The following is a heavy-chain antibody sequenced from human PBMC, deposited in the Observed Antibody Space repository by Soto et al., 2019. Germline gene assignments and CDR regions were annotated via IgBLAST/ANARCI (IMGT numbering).Heavy chain of an antibody. D-gene: IGHD2-15*01. Sequence: ALSVISNVAGGCISSGDYYWSWIRQPRGKGLEWIGYIYYSGSTYYNPSLKSRVTISVDTSKNQFSLKLSSVNAADTAVYYCARVGWCISGGSCYRFDYWGQGTLVTVSS. CDR2: IYYSGST. J-gene: IGHJ4*02. CDR1: GGCISSGDYY. V-gene: IGHV4-30-4*01. CDR3: ARVGWCISGGSCYRFDY.